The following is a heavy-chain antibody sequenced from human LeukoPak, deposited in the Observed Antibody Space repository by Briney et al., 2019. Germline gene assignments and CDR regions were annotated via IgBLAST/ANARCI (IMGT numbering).Heavy chain of an antibody. D-gene: IGHD3-10*01. CDR2: IYSGGST. CDR1: GFTVSSNY. CDR3: ARTLWFGQYYMDV. Sequence: GGSLRLSCAASGFTVSSNYMSWVRQAPGKGLEWVSVIYSGGSTYYADSVKGRFTISRDNSKNTLYLQMNSLRAEDTAVYYCARTLWFGQYYMDVWGKGTTVTISS. V-gene: IGHV3-66*01. J-gene: IGHJ6*03.